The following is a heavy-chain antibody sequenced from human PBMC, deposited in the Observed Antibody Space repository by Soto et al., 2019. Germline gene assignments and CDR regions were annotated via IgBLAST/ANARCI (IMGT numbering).Heavy chain of an antibody. Sequence: GGSLRVSCAASGFTFSSYGMHWVRQAPGKGLEWVAVISYDGSNKYYADSVKGRFTISRDNSKNTLYLQMNSLRAEDTAVYYCAKGLRYYGSGSSVFDYWGQGTLVTVSS. J-gene: IGHJ4*02. D-gene: IGHD3-10*01. CDR2: ISYDGSNK. V-gene: IGHV3-30*18. CDR3: AKGLRYYGSGSSVFDY. CDR1: GFTFSSYG.